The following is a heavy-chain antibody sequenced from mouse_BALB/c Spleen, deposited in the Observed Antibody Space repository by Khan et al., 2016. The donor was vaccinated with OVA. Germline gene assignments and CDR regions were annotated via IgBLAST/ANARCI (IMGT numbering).Heavy chain of an antibody. D-gene: IGHD4-1*01. CDR1: GFTFSSYS. CDR3: ASHLTGSFAY. J-gene: IGHJ3*01. Sequence: EVRLVESGGDLVKPGGSLKLSCAASGFTFSSYSMSWVRQTPDKRLEWVATISSDGDYTYFPDSVKGRFTISRGNAKNTLNLQMSSLKSEATALYYCASHLTGSFAYWGQGTLVTVSA. V-gene: IGHV5-6*01. CDR2: ISSDGDYT.